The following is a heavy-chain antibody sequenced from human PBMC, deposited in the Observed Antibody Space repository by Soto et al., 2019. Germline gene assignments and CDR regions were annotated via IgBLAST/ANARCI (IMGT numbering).Heavy chain of an antibody. J-gene: IGHJ6*02. V-gene: IGHV4-34*01. CDR2: INHSGST. Sequence: SETLSLTCAVYGGSFSGYYWSWIRQPPGKGLEWIGEINHSGSTNYNPSLKSRVTISVDASKNQFSLKLSSVTAADTAVYYCARSLPYSSSWYPYYYGMDVWGQGATVTVSS. CDR3: ARSLPYSSSWYPYYYGMDV. CDR1: GGSFSGYY. D-gene: IGHD6-13*01.